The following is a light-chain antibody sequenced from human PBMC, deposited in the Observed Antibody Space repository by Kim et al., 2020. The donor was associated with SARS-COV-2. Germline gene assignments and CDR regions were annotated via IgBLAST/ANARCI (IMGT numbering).Light chain of an antibody. CDR3: QQCKGAPWT. J-gene: IGKJ1*01. CDR1: KGISNY. CDR2: AAS. Sequence: ASVGDRVTITCRASKGISNYLAWYQQKPGKVPKLLTYAASALRSGVPSRFSGSGSGTDFTLTITSLQPEDVAVYYCQQCKGAPWTFGHGTKVDIK. V-gene: IGKV1-27*01.